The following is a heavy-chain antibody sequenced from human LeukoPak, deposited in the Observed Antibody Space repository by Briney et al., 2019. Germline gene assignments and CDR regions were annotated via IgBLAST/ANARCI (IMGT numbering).Heavy chain of an antibody. J-gene: IGHJ6*03. CDR3: ATGLAAAGSLVDFYYMDV. CDR1: GYTFTSYG. Sequence: SVKVSCKASGYTFTSYGISWVRQAPGQGLEWMGGIIPIFGTTNYAQKFQGRITITADESTSTAYMELSSLRSEDTAVYYCATGLAAAGSLVDFYYMDVWGKGTTVTVSS. V-gene: IGHV1-69*13. D-gene: IGHD6-13*01. CDR2: IIPIFGTT.